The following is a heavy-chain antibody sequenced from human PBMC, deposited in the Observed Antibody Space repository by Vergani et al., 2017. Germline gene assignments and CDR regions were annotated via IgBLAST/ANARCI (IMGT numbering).Heavy chain of an antibody. CDR3: APRPRGLSGDGR. D-gene: IGHD2-21*01. Sequence: EVQLLESGGDLVQPGGSLRLSCAASGFTFNHYAMNWVRQAPGKGLEWVSGISGSGGSTYYAGSVKGRFTISRDSSKNTLYLQMNSLSAGDTAVYYCAPRPRGLSGDGRWGQGTLVTVSS. J-gene: IGHJ4*02. V-gene: IGHV3-23*01. CDR2: ISGSGGST. CDR1: GFTFNHYA.